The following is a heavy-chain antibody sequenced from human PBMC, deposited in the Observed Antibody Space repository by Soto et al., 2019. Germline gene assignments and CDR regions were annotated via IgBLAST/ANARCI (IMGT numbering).Heavy chain of an antibody. J-gene: IGHJ6*02. CDR3: ARDQRDGYTYYYYYGMDV. Sequence: LSETLSLTCTVSGGSISSGDYYWSWIRQPPGKGLEWIGYIYYSGSTYYNPSLKSRVTISVDTSKNQFSLKLSSVTAADTAVYYCARDQRDGYTYYYYYGMDVWGQGTTVTVSS. CDR2: IYYSGST. CDR1: GGSISSGDYY. D-gene: IGHD5-12*01. V-gene: IGHV4-30-4*01.